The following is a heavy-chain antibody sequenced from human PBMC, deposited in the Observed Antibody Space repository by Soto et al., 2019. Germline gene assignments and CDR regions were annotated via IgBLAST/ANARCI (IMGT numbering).Heavy chain of an antibody. V-gene: IGHV3-15*01. CDR2: IKSKTDGGTT. J-gene: IGHJ6*02. CDR3: TTMGGSGGPAWDYYFSGMDV. D-gene: IGHD1-26*01. CDR1: GFRITNAW. Sequence: PLGSLRLYCAASGFRITNAWMTWVRQPPRKGLEWVGRIKSKTDGGTTDYVAPVKGRFTISRDDSKNTLYLQMNSLKTEDTAVYYCTTMGGSGGPAWDYYFSGMDVWGQGT.